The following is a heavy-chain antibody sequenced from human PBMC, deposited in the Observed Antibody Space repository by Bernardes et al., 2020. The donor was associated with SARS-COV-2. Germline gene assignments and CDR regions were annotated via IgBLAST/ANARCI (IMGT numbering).Heavy chain of an antibody. CDR3: AKRAGASHCFLDN. CDR2: VSGGGDSR. V-gene: IGHV3-23*01. Sequence: GGSLRLSCVGSGFTLRDYDVSWVRQAPGKGLEWVSDVSGGGDSRYNADALKGRFTISKDDSKNKVFLQMKSLRAEDEAVYYCAKRAGASHCFLDNWGQGTLVTVSS. J-gene: IGHJ4*02. D-gene: IGHD6-13*01. CDR1: GFTLRDYD.